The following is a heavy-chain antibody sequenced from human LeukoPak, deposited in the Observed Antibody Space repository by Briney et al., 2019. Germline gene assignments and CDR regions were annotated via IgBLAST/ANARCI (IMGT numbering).Heavy chain of an antibody. V-gene: IGHV1-18*01. CDR3: ARSNDYGDYKKFDY. CDR1: GYTFTSNG. J-gene: IGHJ4*02. D-gene: IGHD4-17*01. CDR2: ISGYNGNT. Sequence: ASVKVSCKTSGYTFTSNGIIWVRQAPGQGLEWMGWISGYNGNTNYAQRFQGRVTMTTDTSTSTAYMELRSLRSDDTAVYYCARSNDYGDYKKFDYWGQGTLVTVSS.